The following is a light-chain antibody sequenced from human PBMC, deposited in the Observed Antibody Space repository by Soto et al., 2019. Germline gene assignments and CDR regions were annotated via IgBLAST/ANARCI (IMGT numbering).Light chain of an antibody. CDR2: GAS. J-gene: IGKJ1*01. V-gene: IGKV3-20*01. CDR1: QSVTSSY. Sequence: EIVMTQSPATLSLSPGERATLSCRASQSVTSSYLAWYQQKPGQAPRLLIYGASSRATGIPDRFSGSGSGTDFTLTISRLESEDFAVYYCQQYGSSWTFGQGTKVEIK. CDR3: QQYGSSWT.